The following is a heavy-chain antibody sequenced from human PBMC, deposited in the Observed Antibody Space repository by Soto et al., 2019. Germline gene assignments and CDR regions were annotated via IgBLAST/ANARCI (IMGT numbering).Heavy chain of an antibody. D-gene: IGHD4-17*01. V-gene: IGHV4-59*01. CDR1: ADSMDSYY. J-gene: IGHJ5*02. CDR3: ARGGDPIGDSPSWFDP. Sequence: QVQLQESGPRLVKPSETLSLTCTVSADSMDSYYWSWIRQPPGKGLEWIGCIYNRGSAYYKSSLKSRLTLSIDSSKKPFSLRLNSVTAADTAVYYCARGGDPIGDSPSWFDPWGQGTLVTVSS. CDR2: IYNRGSA.